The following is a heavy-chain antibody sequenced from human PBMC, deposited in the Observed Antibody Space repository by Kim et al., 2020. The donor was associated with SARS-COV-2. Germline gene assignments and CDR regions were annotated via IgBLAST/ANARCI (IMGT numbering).Heavy chain of an antibody. J-gene: IGHJ4*02. CDR3: AKASGDGYSDYYNYFDY. CDR2: ISWDGSKD. D-gene: IGHD5-12*01. CDR1: GITFNNYG. Sequence: GGSLRLSCAVSGITFNNYGMNWVRQAPGKGLEWVAVISWDGSKDHYADSVKGRFTISRDNSKNTLYLQMNSLRAEDTAVYYCAKASGDGYSDYYNYFDYWGQGTLVTVSS. V-gene: IGHV3-30*18.